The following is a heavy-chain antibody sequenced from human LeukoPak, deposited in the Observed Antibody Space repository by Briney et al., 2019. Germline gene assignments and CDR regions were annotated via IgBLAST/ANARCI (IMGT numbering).Heavy chain of an antibody. CDR3: AKDIRPGGYYYGMDV. CDR2: ISGDGGST. V-gene: IGHV3-43*02. CDR1: GFTFDDYA. D-gene: IGHD3-16*01. Sequence: GGFLRLSCAASGFTFDDYAMHWVRQAPGRGLEWVSLISGDGGSTYYADSVKGRFTISRDNSKNSLYLQMNSLRTEDTALYYCAKDIRPGGYYYGMDVWGQGTTVTVSS. J-gene: IGHJ6*02.